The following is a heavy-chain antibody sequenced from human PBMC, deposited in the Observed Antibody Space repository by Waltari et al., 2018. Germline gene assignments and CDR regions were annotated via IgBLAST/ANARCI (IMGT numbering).Heavy chain of an antibody. CDR1: GFTFSSYS. J-gene: IGHJ4*02. CDR2: ISSISSYR. D-gene: IGHD6-6*01. CDR3: ARDSRAGEIAAQPY. V-gene: IGHV3-21*01. Sequence: EVQLVESGGGLVKPGGSLRLSCAASGFTFSSYSMNWVRQAPGKGLEVVSSISSISSYRYYADSGKGRFTISRDNAKNSLYLQMNSLRAEDTAVYYCARDSRAGEIAAQPYWGQGTLVTVSS.